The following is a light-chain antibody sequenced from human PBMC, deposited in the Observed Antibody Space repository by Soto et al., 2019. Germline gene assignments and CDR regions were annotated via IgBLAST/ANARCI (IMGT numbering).Light chain of an antibody. Sequence: EIVLTQSSGTLSLSPGERATLSCRASQSVSSSYLAWYQQKPGQAPRLLIYGASSRATGIPDRFSGSGSGTDFTLTISRLEPEDFAVYYCQQYCSSPTFGGGTKVEIK. V-gene: IGKV3-20*01. J-gene: IGKJ4*01. CDR3: QQYCSSPT. CDR2: GAS. CDR1: QSVSSSY.